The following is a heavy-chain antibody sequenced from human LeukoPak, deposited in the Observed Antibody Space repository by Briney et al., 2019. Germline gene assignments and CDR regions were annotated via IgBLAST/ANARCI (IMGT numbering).Heavy chain of an antibody. CDR2: INSDGSSK. J-gene: IGHJ3*02. CDR1: GFTFSSYW. D-gene: IGHD3-3*01. V-gene: IGHV3-74*01. Sequence: GGALRLSCAASGFTFSSYWMHWVRPAPGKGLVWVSRINSDGSSKSYAASVKGRFTISRENAKNTLYLQMNSLRAEDTAVYYCARGSAGRAFDIWGQGTMVTVSS. CDR3: ARGSAGRAFDI.